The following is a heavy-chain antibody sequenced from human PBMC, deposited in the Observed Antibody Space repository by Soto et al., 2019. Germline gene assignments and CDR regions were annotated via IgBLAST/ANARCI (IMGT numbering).Heavy chain of an antibody. J-gene: IGHJ4*02. D-gene: IGHD2-15*01. V-gene: IGHV3-30*18. CDR2: MSNDGSHT. CDR1: GFTFSSNG. CDR3: TKGCSSSSNCYIIDY. Sequence: QVQLVESGGGVVQPGRSLRLSCAASGFTFSSNGMPWVRQAPGKGLEWVAVMSNDGSHTSYADSAKGRFTISRDNSKNTLYLQMNGLRAEDSGIYYCTKGCSSSSNCYIIDYWGQGALVIVSS.